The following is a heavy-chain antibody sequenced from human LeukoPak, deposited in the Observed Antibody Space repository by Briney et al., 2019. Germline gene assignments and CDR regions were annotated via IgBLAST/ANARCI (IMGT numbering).Heavy chain of an antibody. J-gene: IGHJ4*02. D-gene: IGHD1-26*01. CDR2: IIPIFGIA. V-gene: IGHV1-69*04. CDR1: GGTFSSYA. CDR3: ARGRWELASPPSY. Sequence: GASVKVSCKASGGTFSSYAISWVRQAPGQGLEWMGRIIPIFGIANYAQKFQGRVTITTDKSTSTAYMELNSLRAEDTAVYYCARGRWELASPPSYWGQGTLVTVSS.